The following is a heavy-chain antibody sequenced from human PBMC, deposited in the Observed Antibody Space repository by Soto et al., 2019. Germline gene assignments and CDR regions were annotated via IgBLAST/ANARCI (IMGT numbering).Heavy chain of an antibody. D-gene: IGHD1-26*01. J-gene: IGHJ5*02. V-gene: IGHV4-4*02. CDR2: IYHSGST. Sequence: QVQLQESGPGLVKPSGTLSLTCAVSGASISSSNWWSWVRQPPEKGLEWIGEIYHSGSTHYNPSLNSRVTISVDKSTNQFSLKLSSVTAADTAVYYCVRGIYAGFLVDWYDPWGQGTLVTVSS. CDR3: VRGIYAGFLVDWYDP. CDR1: GASISSSNW.